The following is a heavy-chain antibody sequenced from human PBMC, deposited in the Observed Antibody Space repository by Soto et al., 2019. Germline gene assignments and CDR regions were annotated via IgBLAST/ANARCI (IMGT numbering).Heavy chain of an antibody. Sequence: ASVKVSCKASGYTFTSYDINWVRQATGQGLEWMGWMNPNSGNTGYAQKFQGRVTMTRNTSISTAYMELSSLRSEDTAVYYCARFGGSHWLLYDYYYYGMDVWGQGTTVTVSS. CDR3: ARFGGSHWLLYDYYYYGMDV. CDR2: MNPNSGNT. V-gene: IGHV1-8*01. J-gene: IGHJ6*02. CDR1: GYTFTSYD. D-gene: IGHD3-9*01.